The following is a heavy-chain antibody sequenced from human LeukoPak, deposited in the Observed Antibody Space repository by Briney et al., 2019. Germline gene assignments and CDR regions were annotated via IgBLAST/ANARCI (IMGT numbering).Heavy chain of an antibody. CDR1: GGSFSGYY. CDR3: ARDPYNWNGMDV. V-gene: IGHV4-34*01. Sequence: SETLSLTCAVYGGSFSGYYWSWIRQPPGKGLEWIGEINHSGSTNYNPSLKSRVTISVDTSKNQFSLKLSSVTAADTAVYYCARDPYNWNGMDVWGQGTTVTVSS. J-gene: IGHJ6*02. D-gene: IGHD1-1*01. CDR2: INHSGST.